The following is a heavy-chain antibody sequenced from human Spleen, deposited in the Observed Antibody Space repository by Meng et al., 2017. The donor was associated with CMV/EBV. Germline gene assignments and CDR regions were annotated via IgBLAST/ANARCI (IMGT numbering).Heavy chain of an antibody. Sequence: SGFTFSTETSKWARKAPGKGLEWVSYISSGGSYIYYADSVKGRFTISRDNARNSLYLQMNSLTAEDTAIYYCSRRLGGLTGDLSGDCWGQGTLVTVSS. D-gene: IGHD7-27*01. V-gene: IGHV3-21*05. CDR1: GFTFSTET. J-gene: IGHJ4*02. CDR2: ISSGGSYI. CDR3: SRRLGGLTGDLSGDC.